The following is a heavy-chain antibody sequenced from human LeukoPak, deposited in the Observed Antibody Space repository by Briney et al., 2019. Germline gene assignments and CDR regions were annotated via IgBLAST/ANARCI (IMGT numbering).Heavy chain of an antibody. CDR2: IDYNGGA. D-gene: IGHD2-2*01. CDR1: GGSIRGAS. V-gene: IGHV4-59*08. Sequence: SETLSLTCTVSGGSIRGASWSWTRQSPGKGLEWIAFIDYNGGATYNPSLINRVTISVDTSTNQVSLTLTSVTAADTAVYFCARCYCSSTSCRYYYYYYMDVWGKGTTVTVSS. CDR3: ARCYCSSTSCRYYYYYYMDV. J-gene: IGHJ6*03.